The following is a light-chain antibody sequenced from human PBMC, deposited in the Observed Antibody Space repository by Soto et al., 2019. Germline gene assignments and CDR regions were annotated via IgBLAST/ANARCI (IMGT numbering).Light chain of an antibody. J-gene: IGKJ2*01. V-gene: IGKV1-5*01. CDR2: DAP. CDR1: QGISRW. CDR3: QQYNSPAT. Sequence: DIQMTQSPSTLSASVGDRVTITCRARQGISRWVAWYQQKPGKAPKVLIYDAPSLESGVPSRFSGSGAGTEFTLTISSLQPDDVATYYCQQYNSPATFGQGTKLEIK.